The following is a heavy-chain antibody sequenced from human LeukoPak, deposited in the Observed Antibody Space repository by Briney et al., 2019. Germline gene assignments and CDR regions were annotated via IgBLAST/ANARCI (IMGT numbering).Heavy chain of an antibody. V-gene: IGHV3-30-3*02. D-gene: IGHD2-15*01. CDR3: AKRPGGYCSGGSCYYFDY. CDR2: ISYDGSNK. J-gene: IGHJ4*02. CDR1: GFTFSSYA. Sequence: GGSLRLSCAASGFTFSSYAMHWVRQAPGKGLEWVAVISYDGSNKYYADSVKGRFTISRDNSKNTLYLQMNSLRAEDTAVYYCAKRPGGYCSGGSCYYFDYWGQGTLVTVSS.